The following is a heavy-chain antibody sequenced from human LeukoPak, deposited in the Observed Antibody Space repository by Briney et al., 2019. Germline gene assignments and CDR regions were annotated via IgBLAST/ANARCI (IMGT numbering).Heavy chain of an antibody. D-gene: IGHD2-15*01. V-gene: IGHV1-2*02. CDR1: GYTFTDYY. CDR2: INPNSGGT. CDR3: ARDFNFCNGGTCSYDAFDI. Sequence: ASVKVSCKASGYTFTDYYIQWVRQAPGQGLEWMGWINPNSGGTNFAQKFQGRVTMTRDTSITTAYMELAGLKSDDTAVYYCARDFNFCNGGTCSYDAFDIWGQGTLVTVSS. J-gene: IGHJ3*02.